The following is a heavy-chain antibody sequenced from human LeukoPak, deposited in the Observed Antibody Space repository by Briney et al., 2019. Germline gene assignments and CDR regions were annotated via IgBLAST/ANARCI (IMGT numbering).Heavy chain of an antibody. D-gene: IGHD3-22*01. CDR3: ARDTTYYDSSGYYDAFDI. V-gene: IGHV4-61*02. CDR2: IYTSGST. J-gene: IGHJ3*02. Sequence: SQTLSLTCTVSGGSISSSSYYWGWIRQPAGKGLEWIGRIYTSGSTNYNPSLKSRVTMSVDTSKNQFSLKLSSVTAADTAVYYCARDTTYYDSSGYYDAFDIWGQGTMVTVSS. CDR1: GGSISSSSYY.